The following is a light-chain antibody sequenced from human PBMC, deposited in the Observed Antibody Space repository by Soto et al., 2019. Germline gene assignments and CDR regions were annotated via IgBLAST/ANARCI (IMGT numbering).Light chain of an antibody. V-gene: IGKV4-1*01. J-gene: IGKJ1*01. CDR1: RSVLSSYNNKNY. CDR3: QQHYDSWT. CDR2: WAS. Sequence: DMVITQSPDSLAVSLGERATINCKSSRSVLSSYNNKNYLVWYQQKPGQPPKLLISWASSRESGVPDRFSGSGSGTDFTLTISSLQAEDVAVYYCQQHYDSWTFGQGTKVEIK.